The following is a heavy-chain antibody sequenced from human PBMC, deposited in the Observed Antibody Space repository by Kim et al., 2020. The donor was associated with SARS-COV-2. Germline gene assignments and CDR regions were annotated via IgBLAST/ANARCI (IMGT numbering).Heavy chain of an antibody. J-gene: IGHJ4*02. D-gene: IGHD1-26*01. CDR3: ARRTIVGATVGY. Sequence: NSNPALRSRVTMTVEPSKNQFSLKLSSVTAADTAVYYCARRTIVGATVGYWGQGTLVTVSS. V-gene: IGHV4-34*01.